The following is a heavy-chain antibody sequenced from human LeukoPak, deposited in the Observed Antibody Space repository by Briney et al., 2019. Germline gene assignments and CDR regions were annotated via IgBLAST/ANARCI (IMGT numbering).Heavy chain of an antibody. V-gene: IGHV3-48*02. Sequence: GGSLRLSCAASAFTFSDYSMNWVRQAPGKGLEWISYIDTSSSTMYYADSVMGRFTISRDNAKESLYLQMNSLRDEDTAVYYCAREDDSWGRNNLDLWGQGTMVTVSS. CDR2: IDTSSSTM. CDR1: AFTFSDYS. D-gene: IGHD7-27*01. CDR3: AREDDSWGRNNLDL. J-gene: IGHJ3*01.